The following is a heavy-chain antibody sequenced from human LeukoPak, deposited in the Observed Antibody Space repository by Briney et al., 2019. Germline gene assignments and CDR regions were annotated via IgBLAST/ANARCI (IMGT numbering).Heavy chain of an antibody. Sequence: ASVTVSCKASGYTFTSYYMHWVRQAPGQGLEWMGIINPSGGSTSYAQKFQGRVTMTRDTSTSTVYMELSSLRSEDMAVYYCARDERMVYATPTTYYFDYWGQGTLVTVSS. V-gene: IGHV1-46*01. J-gene: IGHJ4*02. CDR2: INPSGGST. CDR3: ARDERMVYATPTTYYFDY. D-gene: IGHD2-8*01. CDR1: GYTFTSYY.